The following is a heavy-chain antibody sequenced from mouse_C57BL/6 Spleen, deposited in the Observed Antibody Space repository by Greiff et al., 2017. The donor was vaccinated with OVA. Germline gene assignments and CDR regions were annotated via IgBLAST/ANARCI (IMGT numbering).Heavy chain of an antibody. Sequence: EVKVVESGGGLVQPKGSLKLSCAASGFSFNTYAMNWVRQAPGKGLEWVARIRSKSNNYATYYADSVKDRFTISRDDSESMLYLQMNNLKTEDTAKYYCVRQGDYDNFDYWGQGTTLTVSS. CDR2: IRSKSNNYAT. V-gene: IGHV10-1*01. D-gene: IGHD2-4*01. J-gene: IGHJ2*01. CDR3: VRQGDYDNFDY. CDR1: GFSFNTYA.